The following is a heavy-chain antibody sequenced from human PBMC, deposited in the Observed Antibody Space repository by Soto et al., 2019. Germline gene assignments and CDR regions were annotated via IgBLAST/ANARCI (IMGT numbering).Heavy chain of an antibody. Sequence: LSLTCTVSGGSISGGGYYWSWIRQHPGKGLEWIGYIYYSGSTYYNPSLKSRVTISVDTSTNQFYLKLSSVTAADTAVYYCASGILSGYLDYWGQATLVTVS. CDR3: ASGILSGYLDY. D-gene: IGHD2-15*01. J-gene: IGHJ4*02. V-gene: IGHV4-31*03. CDR2: IYYSGST. CDR1: GGSISGGGYY.